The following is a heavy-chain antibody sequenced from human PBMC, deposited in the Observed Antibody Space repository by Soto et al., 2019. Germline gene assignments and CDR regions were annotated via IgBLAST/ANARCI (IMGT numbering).Heavy chain of an antibody. V-gene: IGHV3-30*03. CDR3: AAGRSSYDFWSGYEGGNNWFDP. CDR1: GFTFSSYG. Sequence: GGSLRLSCAASGFTFSSYGMHWVRQAPGKGLEWVAVISYDGSNKYYADSVKGRFTISRDNSKNTLYLQMNSLRAEDTAVYYCAAGRSSYDFWSGYEGGNNWFDPWGQGTLVTVSS. J-gene: IGHJ5*02. CDR2: ISYDGSNK. D-gene: IGHD3-3*01.